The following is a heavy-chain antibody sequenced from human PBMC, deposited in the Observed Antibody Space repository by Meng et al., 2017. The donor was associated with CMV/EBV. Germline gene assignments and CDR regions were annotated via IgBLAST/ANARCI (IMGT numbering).Heavy chain of an antibody. CDR3: ARGRLTETTPYYGMDV. V-gene: IGHV1-18*01. CDR1: GYTFTTFG. CDR2: ISGYNANT. J-gene: IGHJ6*02. Sequence: SPTLSCKASGYTFTTFGISWVRQAPGQGLEWMGWISGYNANTKYAQKFQGRVTMTTDTSTSTAYMELRSLGSDDPAVYYCARGRLTETTPYYGMDVWGQGTTVTVSS. D-gene: IGHD1/OR15-1a*01.